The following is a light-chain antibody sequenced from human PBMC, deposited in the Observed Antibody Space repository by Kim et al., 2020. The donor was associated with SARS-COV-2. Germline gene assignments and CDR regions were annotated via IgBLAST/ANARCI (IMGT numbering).Light chain of an antibody. V-gene: IGKV1-39*01. J-gene: IGKJ2*02. CDR3: KQSYITPWT. CDR1: QSIANY. CDR2: ATS. Sequence: DIQMAQSPSSLSASVGDRVTITCRASQSIANYLNWYQHKPGQAPKVLMYATSILQSGVPLRFSGSASGTDFTLTISGLQPEDSATYYCKQSYITPWTFGQGNKLEI.